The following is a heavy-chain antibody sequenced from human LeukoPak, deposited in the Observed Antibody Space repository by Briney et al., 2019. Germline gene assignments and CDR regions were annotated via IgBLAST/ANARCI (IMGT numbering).Heavy chain of an antibody. CDR3: ARAAGNRYFDLYYGMDV. CDR1: GGSISSYY. J-gene: IGHJ6*02. CDR2: IYYSGST. Sequence: SETLSLTCTVSGGSISSYYWSWIRQPPGKGLEWIGYIYYSGSTNYNPSLKSRVTISVDTSKNKFSLKLSSVTAADTAVYYCARAAGNRYFDLYYGMDVWGQGTTVTVSS. D-gene: IGHD3-9*01. V-gene: IGHV4-59*01.